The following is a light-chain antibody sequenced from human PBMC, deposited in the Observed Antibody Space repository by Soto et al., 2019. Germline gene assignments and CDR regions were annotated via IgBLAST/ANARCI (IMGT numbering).Light chain of an antibody. CDR2: EGS. CDR1: SSDVGSYNL. V-gene: IGLV2-23*01. Sequence: QSALTQPASVSGSPGQSITISCTGTSSDVGSYNLVSWYQQHPGKAPKLMIYEGSKRPSGVSNRFSGSKSGNTASLTISGLQAEDEADYFCCSYAGSSTGWVFGGRTKLTAL. CDR3: CSYAGSSTGWV. J-gene: IGLJ3*02.